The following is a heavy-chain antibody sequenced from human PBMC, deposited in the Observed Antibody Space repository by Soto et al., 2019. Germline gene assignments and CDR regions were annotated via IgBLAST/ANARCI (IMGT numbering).Heavy chain of an antibody. CDR1: GFTFSDYY. J-gene: IGHJ6*02. V-gene: IGHV3-11*01. Sequence: GGSLRLSCAASGFTFSDYYMSWIRQAPGKGLEWVSYISSSGSTIYYADSVKGRFTISRDNAKNSLYLQMNSLRAEDTALYYCAKETYYYYGMDVWGQGTTVTVSS. CDR2: ISSSGSTI. CDR3: AKETYYYYGMDV.